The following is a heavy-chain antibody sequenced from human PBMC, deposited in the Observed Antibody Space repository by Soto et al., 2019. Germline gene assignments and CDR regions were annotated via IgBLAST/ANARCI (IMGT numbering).Heavy chain of an antibody. Sequence: GGSLRLSCAASGFTFDDYAMHWVRQAPGKGLEWVSGISWNSGSIGYADSVKGRFTISRDNAKNSLYLQMNSLRAEETALYYCAKDTYSGYDGFDYWGQGTLVTVSS. V-gene: IGHV3-9*01. D-gene: IGHD5-12*01. J-gene: IGHJ4*02. CDR2: ISWNSGSI. CDR1: GFTFDDYA. CDR3: AKDTYSGYDGFDY.